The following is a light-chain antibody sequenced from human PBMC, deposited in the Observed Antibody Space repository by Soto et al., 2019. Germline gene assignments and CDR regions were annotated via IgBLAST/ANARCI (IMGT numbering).Light chain of an antibody. V-gene: IGLV2-14*01. CDR3: SSYWNLITRACV. J-gene: IGLJ1*01. Sequence: SVLTHPASISGSPGQSITISGTGTSRDIGSFHGIDWYQRHPGKATKVKLYKVTARPSGVSKPISRSKSGTTGSLRICGLKAEDDVYYYCSSYWNLITRACVFGCGTKVNV. CDR1: SRDIGSFHG. CDR2: KVT.